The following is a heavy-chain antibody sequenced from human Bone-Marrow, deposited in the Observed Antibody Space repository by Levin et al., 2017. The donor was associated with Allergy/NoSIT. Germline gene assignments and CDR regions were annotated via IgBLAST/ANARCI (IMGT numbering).Heavy chain of an antibody. Sequence: LSLTCAASGFTFSTYAMSWVRQAPGKGLEWISAISGSGGSTFYADSVKGRFTVSRDNSKNTLYLHLSSLRVEDTAVFYCAKSLSGISGWFDPWGQGTLVTVSS. V-gene: IGHV3-23*01. J-gene: IGHJ5*02. CDR3: AKSLSGISGWFDP. D-gene: IGHD5-12*01. CDR2: ISGSGGST. CDR1: GFTFSTYA.